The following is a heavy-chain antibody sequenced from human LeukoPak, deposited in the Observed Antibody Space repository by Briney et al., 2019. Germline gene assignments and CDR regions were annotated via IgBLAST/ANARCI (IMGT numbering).Heavy chain of an antibody. J-gene: IGHJ4*02. CDR1: GGSISSSSYY. V-gene: IGHV4-39*01. CDR3: ARHSGGRYYYDSSGLDY. D-gene: IGHD3-22*01. CDR2: IYYSGST. Sequence: SETLSLTCTASGGSISSSSYYWGWIRQPPGRELEWIGSIYYSGSTYYNPSLKSRVTISVDTSKNQFSLKLSSVTAADTAVYYCARHSGGRYYYDSSGLDYWGQGTLVTVSS.